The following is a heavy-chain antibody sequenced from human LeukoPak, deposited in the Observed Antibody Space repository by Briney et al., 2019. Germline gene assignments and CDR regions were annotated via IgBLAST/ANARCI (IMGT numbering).Heavy chain of an antibody. CDR2: IYYSGST. CDR3: AREAYDFWSGPIDY. CDR1: GGSISSSSYY. J-gene: IGHJ4*02. D-gene: IGHD3-3*01. Sequence: SETLSLTCTVSGGSISSSSYYWGWIRQPPGKGLEWIGSIYYSGSTYYNPSLKSRVTISVDTSKNQFSLKLSSVTAADTAVYYCAREAYDFWSGPIDYWGQGTLVTVSS. V-gene: IGHV4-39*07.